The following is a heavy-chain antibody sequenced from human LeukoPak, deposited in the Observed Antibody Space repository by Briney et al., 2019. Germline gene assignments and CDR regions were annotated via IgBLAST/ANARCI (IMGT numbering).Heavy chain of an antibody. V-gene: IGHV3-73*01. CDR2: IRSKTNHYAT. D-gene: IGHD1-26*01. J-gene: IGHJ4*02. Sequence: HPGGSLRLSCAASGFTFSGSAMHWVRQASGKGLEWVGRIRSKTNHYATAYAASVKGRFNISRDDSKNTAYLQMNSLKIEDTAVYYCARRLSGSYFFDYWGQGTLVTVSS. CDR1: GFTFSGSA. CDR3: ARRLSGSYFFDY.